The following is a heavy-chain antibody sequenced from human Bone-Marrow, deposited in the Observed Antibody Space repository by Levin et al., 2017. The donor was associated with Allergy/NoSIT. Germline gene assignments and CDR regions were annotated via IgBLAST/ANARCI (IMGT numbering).Heavy chain of an antibody. CDR3: ARVGYTYVYFYSGMDV. CDR1: GFTFSRFT. CDR2: ISGRSDSI. V-gene: IGHV3-48*02. D-gene: IGHD5-18*01. Sequence: ASVKVSCETSGFTFSRFTMNWDRQTPGKGLEWVSQISGRSDSIYYADSVKGRFTISRDNAKNSLYLHMDNLRDEDTAVYYCARVGYTYVYFYSGMDVWGQGTTVTVSS. J-gene: IGHJ6*02.